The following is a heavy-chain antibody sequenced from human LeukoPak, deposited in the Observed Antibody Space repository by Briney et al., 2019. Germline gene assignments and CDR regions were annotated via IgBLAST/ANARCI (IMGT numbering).Heavy chain of an antibody. D-gene: IGHD2-21*01. CDR3: ARAIIGIRFPPRLAFDI. V-gene: IGHV1-69*05. CDR1: GFTFSSYA. Sequence: PGGSLRLSCAASGFTFSSYAMSWVRQAPGKGLEWMGGIIPIFGTANYAQKFQGRVTITTDESTSTAYMELSSLRSEDTAVYYCARAIIGIRFPPRLAFDIWGQGTMVTVSS. J-gene: IGHJ3*02. CDR2: IIPIFGTA.